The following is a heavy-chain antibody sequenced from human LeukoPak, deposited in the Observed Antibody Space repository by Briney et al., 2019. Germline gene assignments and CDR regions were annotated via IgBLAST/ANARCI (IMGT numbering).Heavy chain of an antibody. CDR2: INPSGGST. V-gene: IGHV1-46*01. CDR1: GYTFTSYY. Sequence: AASVKVSCKASGYTFTSYYMHWVRQAPGQGLEWMGIINPSGGSTSYAQKFQGRVTMTRDTSTSTVYMELSSLRSDDTAVYYCARDSVVTAILYYFDYWGQGTLVTVSS. CDR3: ARDSVVTAILYYFDY. J-gene: IGHJ4*02. D-gene: IGHD2-21*02.